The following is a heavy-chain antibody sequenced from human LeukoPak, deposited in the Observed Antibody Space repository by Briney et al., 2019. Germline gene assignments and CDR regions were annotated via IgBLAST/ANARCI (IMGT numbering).Heavy chain of an antibody. V-gene: IGHV3-30*12. CDR3: ARETPYSSSWTVFDY. Sequence: GGSLRLSCAASGFTFSSYGMHWVRQAPGKGLEWVAVISYDGSNKYYADSVKGRFTISRDNSKNTLYLQMNSLRAEDTAVYYCARETPYSSSWTVFDYWGQGTLVTVSS. CDR1: GFTFSSYG. J-gene: IGHJ4*02. D-gene: IGHD6-13*01. CDR2: ISYDGSNK.